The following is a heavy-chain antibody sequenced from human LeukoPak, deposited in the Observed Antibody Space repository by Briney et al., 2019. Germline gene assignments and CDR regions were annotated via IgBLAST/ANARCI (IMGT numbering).Heavy chain of an antibody. CDR2: INHSGST. J-gene: IGHJ5*02. D-gene: IGHD2-2*01. CDR3: ARDPANSYCSSTSCLSFRFGFDP. CDR1: GGSFSGDY. V-gene: IGHV4-34*01. Sequence: SETLSLTCAVYGGSFSGDYWSWIRQPPGKGLEWIGEINHSGSTNYNPSLKSRVTISVDTSKNQFSLKLSSVTAADTAVYYCARDPANSYCSSTSCLSFRFGFDPWGQGTLVTVSS.